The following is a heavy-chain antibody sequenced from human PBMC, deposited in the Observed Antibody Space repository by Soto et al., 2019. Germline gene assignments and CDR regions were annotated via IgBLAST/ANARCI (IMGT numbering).Heavy chain of an antibody. CDR1: GFTFSDYA. V-gene: IGHV3-23*01. J-gene: IGHJ4*02. D-gene: IGHD3-3*01. Sequence: EVQLLESGGGLVQPGGSLRLSCEASGFTFSDYAMPWVRQAPGKGLDGVSPLSHSGDITYYADSVKGRFTISRDNSRNTLYLKMNSLRAGDTAIYYCTKEKWATIFGVVTTFYDCWGQGTLVTVSS. CDR3: TKEKWATIFGVVTTFYDC. CDR2: LSHSGDIT.